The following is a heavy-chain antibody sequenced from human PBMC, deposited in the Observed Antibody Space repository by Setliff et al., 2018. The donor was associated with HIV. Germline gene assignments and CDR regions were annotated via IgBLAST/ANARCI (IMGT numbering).Heavy chain of an antibody. CDR1: GYMFSGFH. Sequence: GASVKVSCKASGYMFSGFHMHWVRQAAGQGLEWMGRINPNSGGTNYAQKFQGRVTMTRDKSISTAYMELSRLRSDDTAVYYCARDWAEDYYGSGSFQYWGQGTLVTVSS. CDR3: ARDWAEDYYGSGSFQY. D-gene: IGHD3-10*01. J-gene: IGHJ1*01. CDR2: INPNSGGT. V-gene: IGHV1-2*06.